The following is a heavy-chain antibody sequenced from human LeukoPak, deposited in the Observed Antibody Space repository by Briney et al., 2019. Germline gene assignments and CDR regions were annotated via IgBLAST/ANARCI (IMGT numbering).Heavy chain of an antibody. Sequence: PSETLSLTCTVSGGSISSYYWSWIRQPPGKGLEWIGYIYYSGSTNYNPPLKSRVTISVDTSKNQFSLKLSSVTAADTAVYYCASWQLGDAFDIWGQGTMVTVSS. V-gene: IGHV4-59*08. CDR3: ASWQLGDAFDI. CDR1: GGSISSYY. CDR2: IYYSGST. D-gene: IGHD6-13*01. J-gene: IGHJ3*02.